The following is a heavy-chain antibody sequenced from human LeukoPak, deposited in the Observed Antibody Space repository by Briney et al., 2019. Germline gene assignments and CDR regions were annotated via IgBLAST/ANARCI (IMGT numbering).Heavy chain of an antibody. V-gene: IGHV4-39*07. CDR2: INHSGST. Sequence: PSETLSLTCTVSGGSISSSSYYWGWIRQPPGKGLEWIGEINHSGSTNYNPSLKSRVTISVDTSKNQFSLKLSSVTAADTAVYYCARDSNVLLWFGELRYFDYWGQGTLVTVSS. CDR3: ARDSNVLLWFGELRYFDY. D-gene: IGHD3-10*01. J-gene: IGHJ4*02. CDR1: GGSISSSSYY.